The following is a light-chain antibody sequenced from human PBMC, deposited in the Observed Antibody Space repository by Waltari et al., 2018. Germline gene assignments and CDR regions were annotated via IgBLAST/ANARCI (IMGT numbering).Light chain of an antibody. CDR2: EVN. CDR3: SSHGGSDKFYV. J-gene: IGLJ1*01. Sequence: QSALPQPPSASGSPGQSVAIPCTGTSSDIVRYDLVSLYQQHPGNAPKLLISEVNKRPSGVPDRFSGAKSGNTASLTVSGLQAEDEADYYCSSHGGSDKFYVFGTGTKVTVL. CDR1: SSDIVRYDL. V-gene: IGLV2-8*01.